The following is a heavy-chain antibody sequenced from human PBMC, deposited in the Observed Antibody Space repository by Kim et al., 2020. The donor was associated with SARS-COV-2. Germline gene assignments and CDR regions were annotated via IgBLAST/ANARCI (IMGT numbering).Heavy chain of an antibody. J-gene: IGHJ4*02. V-gene: IGHV3-23*01. Sequence: GGSLRLSCAASGFTFSIYAMTWVRQAPGKGLEWVSAISGSGDTTYYADSVKGRFTISRDISKNTLYLQMNSLRAEDTALYYCAKGGRGAYLGALDYWGQGTLVTVSS. CDR1: GFTFSIYA. CDR3: AKGGRGAYLGALDY. CDR2: ISGSGDTT. D-gene: IGHD3-16*01.